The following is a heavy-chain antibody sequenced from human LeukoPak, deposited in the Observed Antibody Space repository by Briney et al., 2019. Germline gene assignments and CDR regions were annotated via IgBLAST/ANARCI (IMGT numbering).Heavy chain of an antibody. V-gene: IGHV3-21*01. J-gene: IGHJ6*04. CDR1: GFTFSSYS. CDR2: ISSSSSYI. Sequence: GGSLRLSCAASGFTFSSYSMNWVRQAPGTGLEWVSSISSSSSYIYYADSVKGRFTISRDNAKNSLYLQMNSLRAEDTAVYYCARDRWYGDYWGTVDVWGKGTTVTVSS. D-gene: IGHD4-17*01. CDR3: ARDRWYGDYWGTVDV.